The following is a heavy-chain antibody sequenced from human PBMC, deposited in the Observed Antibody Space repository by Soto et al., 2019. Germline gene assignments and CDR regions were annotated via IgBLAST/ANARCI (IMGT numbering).Heavy chain of an antibody. V-gene: IGHV4-39*01. CDR1: GGSISSSSYY. J-gene: IGHJ6*02. CDR3: AKLYANNGSPRLYGMDV. D-gene: IGHD2-2*01. CDR2: VYYSGRT. Sequence: QLQLQESGPGLVKPSETLSLTCTVSGGSISSSSYYWGWIRQPPGKGLEWIGSVYYSGRTYYNPSLKSRVTIPEHTSKHQFTLRVTSVTAAATAVYYCAKLYANNGSPRLYGMDVWGQGTTVTVSS.